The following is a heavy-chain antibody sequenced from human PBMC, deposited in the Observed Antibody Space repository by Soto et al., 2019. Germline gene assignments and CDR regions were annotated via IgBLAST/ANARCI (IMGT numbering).Heavy chain of an antibody. CDR3: ARGYSGSYYYYYGMDV. V-gene: IGHV1-69*01. CDR2: IIPIFGTA. Sequence: QVQLVQSGAEVKKPGSSVKVSCKASGGTFSSYAISWVRQAPGQGLEWMGGIIPIFGTANYAQKFQGRVTINADEYTNTADMELSSLRSEDTALYYCARGYSGSYYYYYGMDVWGQGTTVTVSS. J-gene: IGHJ6*02. CDR1: GGTFSSYA. D-gene: IGHD1-26*01.